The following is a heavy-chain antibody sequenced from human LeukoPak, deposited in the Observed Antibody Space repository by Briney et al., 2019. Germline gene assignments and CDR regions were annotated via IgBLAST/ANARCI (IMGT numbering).Heavy chain of an antibody. J-gene: IGHJ4*02. D-gene: IGHD6-19*01. CDR1: GYTFTSYY. V-gene: IGHV1-46*01. CDR2: INPSGGST. CDR3: ARDDSMAVAGTGGGDY. Sequence: ASVKVSCTASGYTFTSYYMHWVRQAPGQGLEWMGIINPSGGSTSYAQKFQGRVTMTRDMSTSTVYMELSSLRSEDTAVYYCARDDSMAVAGTGGGDYWGQGTLVTVSS.